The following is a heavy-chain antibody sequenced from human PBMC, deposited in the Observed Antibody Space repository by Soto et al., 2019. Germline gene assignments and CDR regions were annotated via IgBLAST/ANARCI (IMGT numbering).Heavy chain of an antibody. CDR3: AKGGGLGNWFDP. V-gene: IGHV3-30*18. D-gene: IGHD1-26*01. CDR2: ISYDGSNK. Sequence: GGSLRLSCAASGFTFSSYAMSWVRQAPGKGLEWVAVISYDGSNKYYADSVKGRLTISRDNSKNTLYLQMNSLRAEDTAVYYCAKGGGLGNWFDPWGQGTLVTVSS. CDR1: GFTFSSYA. J-gene: IGHJ5*02.